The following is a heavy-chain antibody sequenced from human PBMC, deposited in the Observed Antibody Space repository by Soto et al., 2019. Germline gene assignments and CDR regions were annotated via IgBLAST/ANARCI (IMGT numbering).Heavy chain of an antibody. Sequence: XGSLRLSCVASGCTFSSYAFHWVRQAPGRGLEWVAVISYDGSDKYYADSVKGRFTISRDNSENTVHLHMNSLRAEDAAVYYCATLFPRLGFCSGATCYFWGQGTLVTVSS. V-gene: IGHV3-30-3*01. CDR3: ATLFPRLGFCSGATCYF. CDR1: GCTFSSYA. D-gene: IGHD2-15*01. J-gene: IGHJ1*01. CDR2: ISYDGSDK.